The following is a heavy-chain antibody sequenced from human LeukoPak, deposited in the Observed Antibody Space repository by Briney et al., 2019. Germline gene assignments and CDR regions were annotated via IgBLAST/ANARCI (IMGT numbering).Heavy chain of an antibody. CDR3: ARTGDVVLMVYAIAAFDI. V-gene: IGHV4-39*01. J-gene: IGHJ3*02. CDR1: GGSISSSSYY. D-gene: IGHD2-8*01. CDR2: IYYSGST. Sequence: SETLSLTCTVSGGSISSSSYYWGWIRQPPGKGLEWIGSIYYSGSTYYNPSLKSRVTISVDTSKNQFSLKLSSVTAADTAVYYCARTGDVVLMVYAIAAFDIWGQGTMVTVSS.